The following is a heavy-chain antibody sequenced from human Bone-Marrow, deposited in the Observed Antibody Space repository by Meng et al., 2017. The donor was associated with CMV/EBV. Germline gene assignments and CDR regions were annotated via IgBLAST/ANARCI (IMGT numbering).Heavy chain of an antibody. CDR3: AKDPREYSGNYYSDY. V-gene: IGHV3-23*01. D-gene: IGHD1-26*01. CDR1: GFTVSSNA. CDR2: ISGSGGST. J-gene: IGHJ4*02. Sequence: SGFTVSSNARGWVRQGLGKGREWVSGISGSGGSTNYADSVKGRFTISRDNSKNTLYLQMNSLRAEDTAVYYCAKDPREYSGNYYSDYWGQGTLVTVSS.